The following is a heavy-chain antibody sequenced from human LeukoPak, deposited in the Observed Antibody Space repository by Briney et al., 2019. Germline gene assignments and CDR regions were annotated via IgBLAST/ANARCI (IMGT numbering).Heavy chain of an antibody. Sequence: PSETLSLTCAVYGGSFSGYYWNWIRQSPGKGLEWIGEINHSGSTNYNPSLKNRVTISVDKSKNQFSLKLTSVTAADTAVYYCARGPLVRGVIITYAFDIGGQGTMVTVSS. CDR2: INHSGST. D-gene: IGHD3-10*01. V-gene: IGHV4-34*01. CDR3: ARGPLVRGVIITYAFDI. J-gene: IGHJ3*02. CDR1: GGSFSGYY.